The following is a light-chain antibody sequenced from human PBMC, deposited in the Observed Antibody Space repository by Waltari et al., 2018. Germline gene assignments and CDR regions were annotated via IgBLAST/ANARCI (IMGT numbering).Light chain of an antibody. V-gene: IGLV2-11*01. CDR2: DVN. Sequence: QAALTQPPSVSGSPGQSVTISCTGTSSDIGGYNYVSWYQQHPGKAPKLMIYDVNKRPSGVSDRFSCSKSGNTSSLTISGLQAEDEADYYCSSYTGTNTVLFGGGTRLTVL. J-gene: IGLJ2*01. CDR3: SSYTGTNTVL. CDR1: SSDIGGYNY.